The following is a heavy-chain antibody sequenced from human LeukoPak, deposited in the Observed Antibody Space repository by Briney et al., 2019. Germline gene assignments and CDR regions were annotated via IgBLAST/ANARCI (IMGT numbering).Heavy chain of an antibody. D-gene: IGHD5-24*01. CDR2: TYYSGST. V-gene: IGHV4-31*02. CDR3: ARGDGYKADY. J-gene: IGHJ4*02. Sequence: SQTLSLTCSVSGGPISTGAYYWGWIRQYPGKGLEWIGYTYYSGSTYYNPSLKSRVIISLDTSKNQFSLKLNSVTGADTAVYYCARGDGYKADYWGQGTLVTVSS. CDR1: GGPISTGAYY.